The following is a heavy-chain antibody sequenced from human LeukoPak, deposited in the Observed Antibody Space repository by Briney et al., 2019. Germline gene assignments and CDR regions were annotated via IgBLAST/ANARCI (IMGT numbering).Heavy chain of an antibody. CDR2: INPKGGVT. Sequence: ASVKVSCKASGYTFTDYYIHWMRQAPGQGLEWMGWINPKGGVTTYAQKFQGRVTMTRDTSITTAYMELTRLRSDDTTIYYCARERNYGDYGNAFDVWGQGANVTVSS. J-gene: IGHJ3*01. D-gene: IGHD4-17*01. V-gene: IGHV1-2*02. CDR1: GYTFTDYY. CDR3: ARERNYGDYGNAFDV.